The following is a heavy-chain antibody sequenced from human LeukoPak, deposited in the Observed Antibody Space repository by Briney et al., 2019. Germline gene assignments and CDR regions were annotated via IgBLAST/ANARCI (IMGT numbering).Heavy chain of an antibody. CDR3: TREDHSNYNY. V-gene: IGHV3-21*01. CDR2: ITSSSNYI. D-gene: IGHD4-11*01. CDR1: GFIFSSYS. Sequence: GGSLRLSCAASGFIFSSYSMNWVRQAPGKGLEWVSSITSSSNYINYADSVKGRFTISRDNAKNSLYLQMNSLRAEDTAVYYCTREDHSNYNYWGQGTLVTVSS. J-gene: IGHJ4*02.